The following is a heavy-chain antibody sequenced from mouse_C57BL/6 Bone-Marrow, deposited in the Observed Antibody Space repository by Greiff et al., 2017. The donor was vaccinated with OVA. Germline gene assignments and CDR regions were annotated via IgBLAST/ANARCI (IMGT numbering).Heavy chain of an antibody. CDR2: ISDGGSYT. CDR1: GFTFSSYA. V-gene: IGHV5-4*01. CDR3: ARVGGYGLWYFYV. D-gene: IGHD2-2*01. J-gene: IGHJ1*03. Sequence: EVQLVESGGGLVKPGGSLKLSCAASGFTFSSYAMSWVRQTPEKRLEWVATISDGGSYTYYPDNVKGRFTISRDNAKNNLYLQMSHLKSEDTAMYYCARVGGYGLWYFYVWGTGTTVTVSS.